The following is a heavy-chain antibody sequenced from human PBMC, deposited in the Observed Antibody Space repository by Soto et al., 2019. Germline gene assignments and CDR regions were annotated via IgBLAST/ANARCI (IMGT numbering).Heavy chain of an antibody. Sequence: PSGTLSLTCTVSGGSISSSSYYWGWIRQPPGKGLEWIGSIYYSGSTYYNPSLKSRVTISVDTSKNQFSLKLSSVTAADTAVYYCATNYAYYYYYGMDVWGQGTTVTVSS. J-gene: IGHJ6*02. CDR3: ATNYAYYYYYGMDV. V-gene: IGHV4-39*01. CDR1: GGSISSSSYY. CDR2: IYYSGST. D-gene: IGHD4-4*01.